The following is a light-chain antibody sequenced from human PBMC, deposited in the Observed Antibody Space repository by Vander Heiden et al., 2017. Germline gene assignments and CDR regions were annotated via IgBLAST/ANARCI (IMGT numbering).Light chain of an antibody. CDR3: QTWGSGIVV. J-gene: IGLJ2*01. Sequence: QLVVTQSPSASASLRASVKLTCTLNSRHDNYAIAWHQQQPEKGPRYLMKVNSDGSHSKGDGIPDRFSGSSSGAERYLIISSLQSEDEADYYCQTWGSGIVVFGGGTKLTVL. V-gene: IGLV4-69*01. CDR1: SRHDNYA. CDR2: VNSDGSH.